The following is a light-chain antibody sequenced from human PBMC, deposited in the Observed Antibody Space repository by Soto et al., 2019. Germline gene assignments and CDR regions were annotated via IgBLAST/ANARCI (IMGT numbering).Light chain of an antibody. CDR2: DAS. J-gene: IGKJ1*01. Sequence: EIVLTQSPATLSLSPGERATLSCRDSPSVRYFLTWYQQKPGQPPRLLIYDASTRDTGVPARFSGSGSGTDFTLTISSLEAEDVAVYYCQQGCTSPWTFGQGTKVDIK. V-gene: IGKV3-11*01. CDR1: PSVRYF. CDR3: QQGCTSPWT.